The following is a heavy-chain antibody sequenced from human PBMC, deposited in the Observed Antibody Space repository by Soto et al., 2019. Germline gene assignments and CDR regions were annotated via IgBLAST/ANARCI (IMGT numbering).Heavy chain of an antibody. V-gene: IGHV4-34*01. CDR1: GGSFSGYY. CDR3: ARGRKAAAGAIDY. D-gene: IGHD6-13*01. CDR2: INHSGGT. Sequence: SETLSLTCAAYGGSFSGYYWSWIRQPPGKGLEWIGEINHSGGTNYNPSLKSRVTISVDTSKNQFSLKLSSVTAADTAVYYCARGRKAAAGAIDYWGQGTLVTVSS. J-gene: IGHJ4*02.